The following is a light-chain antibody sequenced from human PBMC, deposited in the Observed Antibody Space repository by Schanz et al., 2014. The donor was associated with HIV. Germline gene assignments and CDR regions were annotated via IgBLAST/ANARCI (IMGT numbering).Light chain of an antibody. Sequence: EIVLTQSPGTLSLSPGERATLSCRASQSVSSNFLAWYQQKPGQAPRLVIFGTSNRATGIPDRFSGSDSGTDFTLTISRVEPEDYAVYYCQQYGSPPWTFGQGTKVE. CDR2: GTS. J-gene: IGKJ1*01. V-gene: IGKV3-20*01. CDR3: QQYGSPPWT. CDR1: QSVSSNF.